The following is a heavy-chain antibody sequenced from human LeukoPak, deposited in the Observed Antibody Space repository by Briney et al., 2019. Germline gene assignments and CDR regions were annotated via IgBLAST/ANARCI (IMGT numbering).Heavy chain of an antibody. CDR1: GITFSHYG. CDR3: AAQQGSVGYQGDY. CDR2: IWHDGSKK. Sequence: GGSLRLSCVASGITFSHYGMHWVCQAPGKGLEWVAVIWHDGSKKYYGDSVQGRFTISRDNSKNTLYLQMNSLRVEDTAVYYCAAQQGSVGYQGDYWGQGTLVTVSS. D-gene: IGHD3-10*01. J-gene: IGHJ4*02. V-gene: IGHV3-33*01.